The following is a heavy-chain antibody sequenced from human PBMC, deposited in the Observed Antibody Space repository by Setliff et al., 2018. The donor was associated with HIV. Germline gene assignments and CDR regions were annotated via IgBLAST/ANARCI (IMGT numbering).Heavy chain of an antibody. Sequence: ASVKVSCKTSGYTFTNYYVHWVRQSPGQGLEWMGWINPKSGGTTYAQKFQGRVTMTGDTSMSTAYMELSGLRYDDTAVYYCARDFRSIRGGYVDYFDNWGQGALVTVSS. CDR1: GYTFTNYY. D-gene: IGHD6-25*01. CDR3: ARDFRSIRGGYVDYFDN. CDR2: INPKSGGT. J-gene: IGHJ4*02. V-gene: IGHV1-2*02.